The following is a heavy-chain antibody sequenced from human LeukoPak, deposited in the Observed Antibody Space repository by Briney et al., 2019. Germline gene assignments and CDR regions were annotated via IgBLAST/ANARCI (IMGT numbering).Heavy chain of an antibody. CDR3: ARALSGTYGLFQH. Sequence: SETLSLTCTVSGGSISNYCWSWIRQPPGKGLEWIGYIYYSGSTYYNPSLRSRVTISVDTSKNQFSLNLNSVTAADTAVYYCARALSGTYGLFQHWGQGTLVTVSP. J-gene: IGHJ1*01. V-gene: IGHV4-59*01. CDR1: GGSISNYC. CDR2: IYYSGST. D-gene: IGHD1-26*01.